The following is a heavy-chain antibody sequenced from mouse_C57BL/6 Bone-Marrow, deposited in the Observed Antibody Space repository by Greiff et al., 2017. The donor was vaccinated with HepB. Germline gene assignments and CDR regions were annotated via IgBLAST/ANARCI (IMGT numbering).Heavy chain of an antibody. V-gene: IGHV3-1*01. CDR1: GYSITSGYD. Sequence: EVQLQESGPGMVKPSQSLSLTCTVTGYSITSGYDWHWIRHFPGNKLEWMGYISYSGSTNYNPSLKSRISITHDTSKNHFFLKLNSVTTEDTATYYCARGYYYGSSYWFAYWGQGTLVTVSA. D-gene: IGHD1-1*01. CDR3: ARGYYYGSSYWFAY. J-gene: IGHJ3*01. CDR2: ISYSGST.